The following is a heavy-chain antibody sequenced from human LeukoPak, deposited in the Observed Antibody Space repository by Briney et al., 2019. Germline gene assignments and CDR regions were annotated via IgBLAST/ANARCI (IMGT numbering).Heavy chain of an antibody. CDR3: GNGESESDTAMVTRAFEY. CDR1: GFTFSSYG. CDR2: IWYDGSNK. Sequence: GGSLGLSCAASGFTFSSYGMHWVRQAPGKGLEWVAVIWYDGSNKHYADSVKGRFTISRDNSKNTLYLQMNSLRAEDTAVYYCGNGESESDTAMVTRAFEYWGQGTLVTVSS. D-gene: IGHD5-18*01. J-gene: IGHJ4*02. V-gene: IGHV3-33*06.